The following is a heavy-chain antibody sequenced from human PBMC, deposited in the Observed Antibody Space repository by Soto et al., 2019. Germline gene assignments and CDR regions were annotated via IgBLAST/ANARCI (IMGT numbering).Heavy chain of an antibody. CDR2: ISYDGSNK. D-gene: IGHD2-15*01. V-gene: IGHV3-30*18. Sequence: GGSLRLSCAASGFTFSSYGMHWVRQAPGKGLEWVAVISYDGSNKYYADSVKGRFTISRDNSKNTLYLQMNSLRAEDTAVYYCAKDLGYCSGGSCYSLGEYWGQGTLVTVSS. J-gene: IGHJ4*02. CDR1: GFTFSSYG. CDR3: AKDLGYCSGGSCYSLGEY.